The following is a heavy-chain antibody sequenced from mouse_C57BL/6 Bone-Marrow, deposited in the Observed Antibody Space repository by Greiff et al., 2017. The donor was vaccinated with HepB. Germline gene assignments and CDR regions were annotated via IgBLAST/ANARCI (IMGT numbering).Heavy chain of an antibody. CDR1: GFNIKDDY. CDR3: NWKERGLRAMDY. J-gene: IGHJ4*01. Sequence: EVQLQQSGAELVRPGASVKLSCTASGFNIKDDYMHWVKQRPEQGLEWIGWIDPENGDTEYASKFKGKATITADTSSNTAYLQLSSLTSEDTAVYYCNWKERGLRAMDYWGQGTSVTVSS. D-gene: IGHD4-1*01. CDR2: IDPENGDT. V-gene: IGHV14-4*01.